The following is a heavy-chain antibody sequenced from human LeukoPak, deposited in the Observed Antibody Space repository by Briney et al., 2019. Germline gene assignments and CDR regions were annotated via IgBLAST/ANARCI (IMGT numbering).Heavy chain of an antibody. D-gene: IGHD3-22*01. Sequence: PGGSLRLSCAASGFTFSSDSMNWVRQAPGKGLEWVSSISSSSSYIYYAGSVKGRFTISRDNAKNSLYLQMSSLRAEDTAVYYCARDSIPYDSSGYYFDYWGQGTLVTVSS. V-gene: IGHV3-21*01. CDR1: GFTFSSDS. CDR2: ISSSSSYI. J-gene: IGHJ4*02. CDR3: ARDSIPYDSSGYYFDY.